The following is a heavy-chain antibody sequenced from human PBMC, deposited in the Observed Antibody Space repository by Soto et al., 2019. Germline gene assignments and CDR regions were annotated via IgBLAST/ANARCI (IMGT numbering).Heavy chain of an antibody. CDR2: IWYDGSNE. CDR1: GFTFSSYG. D-gene: IGHD6-19*01. CDR3: ARDLSGSGWYDDFDY. Sequence: QVQLVESGGGVVQPGRSLRLSCAASGFTFSSYGMHWVRQAPGKGLEWVAVIWYDGSNENYADCVKGRFTISRDNSKNTLYLQMNSLRAEDTALYYCARDLSGSGWYDDFDYWGQGTLVTVSS. V-gene: IGHV3-33*01. J-gene: IGHJ4*02.